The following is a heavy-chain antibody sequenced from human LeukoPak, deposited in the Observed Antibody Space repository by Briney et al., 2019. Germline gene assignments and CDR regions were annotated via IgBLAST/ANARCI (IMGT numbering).Heavy chain of an antibody. Sequence: GGSLRLSCAASGFTLRNFEMNCVRQAPGKGLEWVLCIGTSSSVIYDADSVKGRFTISRDNAKNSLYLQMNSLRDEDTAVYYCATNSGSYSSALAVWGRGTTVTVSS. CDR2: IGTSSSVI. V-gene: IGHV3-48*03. CDR1: GFTLRNFE. CDR3: ATNSGSYSSALAV. J-gene: IGHJ6*02. D-gene: IGHD1-26*01.